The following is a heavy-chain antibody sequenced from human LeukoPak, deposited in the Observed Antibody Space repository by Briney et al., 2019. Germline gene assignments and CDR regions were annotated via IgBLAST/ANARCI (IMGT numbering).Heavy chain of an antibody. CDR3: ARGYGWFDP. CDR1: GASPY. Sequence: SETLSLTCTVSGASPYWTWIRQPPGKGLEWIGYIYSTTGTTNSNPSLKSRVTMSQDTSKKHLSLKLSAVTAADTAVCYWARGYGWFDPWGQGILVIVSS. CDR2: IYSTTGTT. J-gene: IGHJ5*02. D-gene: IGHD3-10*01. V-gene: IGHV4-4*09.